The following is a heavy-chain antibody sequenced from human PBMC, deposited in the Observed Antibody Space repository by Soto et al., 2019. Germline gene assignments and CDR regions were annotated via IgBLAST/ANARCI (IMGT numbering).Heavy chain of an antibody. CDR3: ARDGIPAAFDY. V-gene: IGHV3-33*01. D-gene: IGHD2-2*01. J-gene: IGHJ4*02. CDR2: IWYDGSNK. CDR1: GFTFSSYG. Sequence: QVQLVESGGGVVQPGRFLRLSCAASGFTFSSYGMHWVRQAPGKGLEWVAVIWYDGSNKYYADSVKGRFTISRDNSKNTLYLQMNSLRAEDTAVYYCARDGIPAAFDYWGQGTLVTVSS.